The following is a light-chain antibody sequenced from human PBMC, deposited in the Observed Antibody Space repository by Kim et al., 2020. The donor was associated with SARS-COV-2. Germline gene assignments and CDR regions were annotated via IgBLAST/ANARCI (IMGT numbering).Light chain of an antibody. CDR2: GAS. Sequence: SVSAGERATLSCRASQSISINLAWYQQKPGQAPRRLIYGASTRATDIPATFSGSGSGTEFTLTISSLQSEDFAVYYCQQYNNWPYTFGQGTKVEI. CDR3: QQYNNWPYT. J-gene: IGKJ2*01. CDR1: QSISIN. V-gene: IGKV3-15*01.